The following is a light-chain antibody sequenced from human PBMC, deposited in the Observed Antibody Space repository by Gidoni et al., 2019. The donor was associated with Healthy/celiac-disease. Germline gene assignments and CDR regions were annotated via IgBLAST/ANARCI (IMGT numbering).Light chain of an antibody. V-gene: IGKV3-15*01. CDR3: QQYNNWPFT. J-gene: IGKJ3*01. CDR1: QSVSSN. Sequence: EIVMTQSPATLYVSPGERATLSCRASQSVSSNLAWYQQKPGQAPRLLIYGASTRATGIPARFSGSGSGTEFTLTISSLQSEDVAVYYCQQYNNWPFTFGPGTKVEIK. CDR2: GAS.